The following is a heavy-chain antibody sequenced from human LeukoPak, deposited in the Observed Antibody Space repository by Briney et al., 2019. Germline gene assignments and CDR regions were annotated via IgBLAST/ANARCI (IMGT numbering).Heavy chain of an antibody. V-gene: IGHV4-59*01. CDR3: ARYRYYDILTGYSYFDY. J-gene: IGHJ4*02. CDR1: GGSISSYY. Sequence: PSETLSLTCTASGGSISSYYWSWIRQPPGKGLEWIGYIYYSGSTNYNPSLKSRVTISVDTSKNQFSLKLSSVTAADTAVYYCARYRYYDILTGYSYFDYWGQGTLVTVSS. CDR2: IYYSGST. D-gene: IGHD3-9*01.